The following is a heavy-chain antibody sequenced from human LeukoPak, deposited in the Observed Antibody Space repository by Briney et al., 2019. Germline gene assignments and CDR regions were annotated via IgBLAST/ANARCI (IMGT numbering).Heavy chain of an antibody. CDR3: ARVGYSYGGYFDY. CDR2: IYYSGST. J-gene: IGHJ4*02. Sequence: SQTLSLTCTVSGGSISSGGYYWSWIRQHPGKGLEWMGYIYYSGSTYYNPSLKSRVTISVDTSKNQFSLKLGSVTAADTAVYYCARVGYSYGGYFDYWGQGTLVTVSS. CDR1: GGSISSGGYY. D-gene: IGHD5-18*01. V-gene: IGHV4-31*03.